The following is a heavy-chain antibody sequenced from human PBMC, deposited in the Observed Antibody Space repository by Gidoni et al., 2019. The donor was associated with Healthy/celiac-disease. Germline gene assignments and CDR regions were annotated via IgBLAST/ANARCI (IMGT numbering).Heavy chain of an antibody. CDR3: ARDLIAAAGVDY. J-gene: IGHJ4*02. CDR2: IYSGGST. V-gene: IGHV3-66*01. D-gene: IGHD6-13*01. CDR1: GFTVSSNY. Sequence: EVQLVESGGGLVQPGGSLRLSCAASGFTVSSNYMSWVRQAPGKGLEWVSVIYSGGSTYYADSVKGRFTISRDNSKNTLYLQMNSLRAEDTAVYYCARDLIAAAGVDYWGQGTLVTVSS.